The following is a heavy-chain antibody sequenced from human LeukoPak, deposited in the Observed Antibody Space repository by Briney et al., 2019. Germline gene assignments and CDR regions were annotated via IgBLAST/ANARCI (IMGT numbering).Heavy chain of an antibody. CDR3: ASGRTDIVVAPATLRNYFFDY. CDR2: IMPMFGTA. Sequence: ASVKVSCKASGGTFSSYDISWVRQAPGQGLEWMGGIMPMFGTANYAQKFQGRVTITADKSTSTAYMELSSLRSEDTAVYYCASGRTDIVVAPATLRNYFFDYWGQGTLVTVSS. D-gene: IGHD2-2*01. J-gene: IGHJ4*02. CDR1: GGTFSSYD. V-gene: IGHV1-69*06.